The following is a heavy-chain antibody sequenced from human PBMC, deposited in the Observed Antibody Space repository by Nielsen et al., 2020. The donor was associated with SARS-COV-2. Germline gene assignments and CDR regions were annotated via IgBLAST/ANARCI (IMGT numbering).Heavy chain of an antibody. CDR2: INPYSGGQ. J-gene: IGHJ6*02. V-gene: IGHV1-2*02. CDR3: ARRDGGVSGWYHYHYYYALDV. Sequence: WVRQAHGQGLEWVDWINPYSGGQFNAQKFQGRVTLTSDTSVNKAYLELSSLRSDDTPVYYCARRDGGVSGWYHYHYYYALDVWGQGTTVTVSS. D-gene: IGHD6-19*01.